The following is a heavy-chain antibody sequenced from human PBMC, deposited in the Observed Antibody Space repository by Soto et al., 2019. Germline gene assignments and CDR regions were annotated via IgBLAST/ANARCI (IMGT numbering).Heavy chain of an antibody. CDR3: ARDLCTNGVCYFVYYDSSGYPTPFDY. CDR2: IKQDGSEK. CDR1: GFTFSSYW. J-gene: IGHJ4*02. D-gene: IGHD3-22*01. Sequence: GGSLRLSCAASGFTFSSYWMSWVRQAPGKGLEWVANIKQDGSEKYYVDSVKGRFTISRDNAKNSLYLQMNSLRAENTAVYYCARDLCTNGVCYFVYYDSSGYPTPFDYWGQGTLVTVSS. V-gene: IGHV3-7*05.